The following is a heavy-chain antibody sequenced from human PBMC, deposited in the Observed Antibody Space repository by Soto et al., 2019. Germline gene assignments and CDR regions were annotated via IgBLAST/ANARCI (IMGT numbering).Heavy chain of an antibody. CDR3: ASLIYDSSNFYDNDY. J-gene: IGHJ4*02. CDR2: SRSKANNYAT. Sequence: EVQLVESGGGLVQPGGSLRLSCAASGFTFNGSSMHWVRQASGKGLEWVARSRSKANNYATTYAASVKGRFTISRDESKNTTYLQMNSLKTEDTAIYYCASLIYDSSNFYDNDYWGQGTLVTVSS. V-gene: IGHV3-73*02. D-gene: IGHD3-22*01. CDR1: GFTFNGSS.